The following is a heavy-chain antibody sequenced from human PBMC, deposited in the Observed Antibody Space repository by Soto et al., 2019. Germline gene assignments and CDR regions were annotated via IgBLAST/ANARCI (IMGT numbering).Heavy chain of an antibody. CDR3: ARDSSYNWNYGRSYYFDY. J-gene: IGHJ4*02. CDR1: GDSVSSNSAA. V-gene: IGHV6-1*01. Sequence: SQTLLLTCAISGDSVSSNSAAWNWIRQSPSRGLEWLGRTYYRSKWYNDYAVSVKSRITINPDTSKNQFSLQLNSVTPEDTAVYYCARDSSYNWNYGRSYYFDYWGQGTLVTVSS. CDR2: TYYRSKWYN. D-gene: IGHD1-7*01.